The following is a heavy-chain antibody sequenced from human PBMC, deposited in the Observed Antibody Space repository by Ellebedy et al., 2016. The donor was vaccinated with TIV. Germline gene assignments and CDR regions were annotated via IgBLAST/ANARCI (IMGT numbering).Heavy chain of an antibody. V-gene: IGHV3-73*01. CDR2: IRSKANSYAT. Sequence: GESLKISCAASGFTFSSYWMHWVRQAPGKGLVWVGRIRSKANSYATAYAASVKGRFTISRDDSKNTAYLQMNSLKTEDTAVYYCTKGSSGDYWGQGTLVTVSS. CDR3: TKGSSGDY. CDR1: GFTFSSYW. D-gene: IGHD3-22*01. J-gene: IGHJ4*02.